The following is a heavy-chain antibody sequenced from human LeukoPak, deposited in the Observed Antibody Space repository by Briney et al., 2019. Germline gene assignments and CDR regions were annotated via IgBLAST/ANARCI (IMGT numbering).Heavy chain of an antibody. CDR3: ARGSSGSAYTYSDS. J-gene: IGHJ4*02. D-gene: IGHD6-19*01. Sequence: PGGSLRLSCAASGFTFSSYAMHWVRQAPGKGLEWVAVISYDGSNKYYADSVKGRFTISRDNSKNTLYVQMNNLRAEDTAFYYCARGSSGSAYTYSDSWGQGTLVTVSS. CDR2: ISYDGSNK. CDR1: GFTFSSYA. V-gene: IGHV3-30-3*01.